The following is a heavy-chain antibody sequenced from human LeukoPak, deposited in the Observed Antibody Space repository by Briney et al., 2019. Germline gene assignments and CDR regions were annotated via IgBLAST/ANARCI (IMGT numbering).Heavy chain of an antibody. J-gene: IGHJ4*02. CDR1: GFIVSSNY. CDR2: IYSSGST. D-gene: IGHD6-19*01. V-gene: IGHV3-66*04. CDR3: ARLAVAYFDS. Sequence: GGSLRLSCAASGFIVSSNYMGWVRQAPGKGLEWVSVIYSSGSTYYPDFVKGRFTISRDDSKNTLYLQMNSLRAEDSAVYYCARLAVAYFDSWGQGTLVTVSS.